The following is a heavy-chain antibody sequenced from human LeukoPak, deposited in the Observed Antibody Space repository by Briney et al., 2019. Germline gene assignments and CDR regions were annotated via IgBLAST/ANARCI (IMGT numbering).Heavy chain of an antibody. V-gene: IGHV3-7*03. J-gene: IGHJ6*02. CDR1: GFTFSSYW. CDR2: INHNGNVN. D-gene: IGHD3-16*01. Sequence: GGSLRLSCAAFGFTFSSYWMNWARQAPGKGLEWVASINHNGNVNYYVDSVKGRFTISRDNAKNSLYLQMSNLRAEDTAVYFCARGDGLDVWGQGATVTVSS. CDR3: ARGDGLDV.